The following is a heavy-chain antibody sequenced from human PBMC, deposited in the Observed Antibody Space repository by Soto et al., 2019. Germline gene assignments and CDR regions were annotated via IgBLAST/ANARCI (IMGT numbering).Heavy chain of an antibody. CDR1: GFSVSTHV. D-gene: IGHD3-22*01. V-gene: IGHV3-33*01. Sequence: QVQLVESGGGVVQPGRSLRLSCTASGFSVSTHVIHWVRQAPGKGLEWVAVLWYDGSREYYAESVKGRFTISRDNSKNTMYLKMNSLRAEDTAVYYCARVPRYDTWYFDYWGQGNLATVSS. J-gene: IGHJ4*02. CDR2: LWYDGSRE. CDR3: ARVPRYDTWYFDY.